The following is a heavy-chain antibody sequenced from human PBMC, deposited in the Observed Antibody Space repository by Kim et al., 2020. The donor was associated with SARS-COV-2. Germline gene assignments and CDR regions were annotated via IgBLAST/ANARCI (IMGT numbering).Heavy chain of an antibody. CDR2: IYYSGST. CDR3: ARQGTGDYGDYGTVY. D-gene: IGHD4-17*01. CDR1: GGSISSSSYY. Sequence: SETLSLTCTVSGGSISSSSYYWGWIRQPPGKGLEWIGSIYYSGSTYYNPSLKSRVTISVDTSKNQFSLKLSSVTAADTAVYYCARQGTGDYGDYGTVYWGQGTLVTVSS. J-gene: IGHJ4*02. V-gene: IGHV4-39*01.